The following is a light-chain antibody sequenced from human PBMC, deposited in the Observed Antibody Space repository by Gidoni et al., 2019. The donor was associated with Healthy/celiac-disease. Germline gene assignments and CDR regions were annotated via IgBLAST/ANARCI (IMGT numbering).Light chain of an antibody. Sequence: QSALTQPASVSGSPRQSITISCPGTSSDVGSYNLVSWYQQHPGKAPKLMIYEGSKPPSGVSNRFSGSKSGNTASLTISGLQAEDEADYYCCSYAGSSTYVFGTGTKVTVL. V-gene: IGLV2-23*01. CDR3: CSYAGSSTYV. CDR1: SSDVGSYNL. J-gene: IGLJ1*01. CDR2: EGS.